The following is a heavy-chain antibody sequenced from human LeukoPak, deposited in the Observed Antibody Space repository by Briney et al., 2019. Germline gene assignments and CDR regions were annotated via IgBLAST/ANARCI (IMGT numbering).Heavy chain of an antibody. V-gene: IGHV1-46*01. D-gene: IGHD2-2*01. CDR2: INPSGGST. CDR3: ARGSIPARRVGDY. CDR1: GYTFTSDY. Sequence: ASVKVSCKASGYTFTSDYMHWVRRAPGQVREWMGIINPSGGSTRYAQKFQGRVTMTRAASTSTVYMELSSLTTEDTAVHYRARGSIPARRVGDYWGQGTLVTVSS. J-gene: IGHJ4*02.